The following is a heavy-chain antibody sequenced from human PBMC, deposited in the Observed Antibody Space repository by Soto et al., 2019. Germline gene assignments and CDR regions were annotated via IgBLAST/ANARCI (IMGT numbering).Heavy chain of an antibody. J-gene: IGHJ4*02. V-gene: IGHV3-30*18. Sequence: QVQLVESGGGVVQPGRSLRLSCAASGFTFSSYGMHWVRQAPGKGLEWVAVISYDGSNKYYADSVKGRFTISRDNSKNTLYLQMNSLRAEDTAVNYCAKGGTYDSSGYYYYDCFDYWGQGTLVTVSS. CDR3: AKGGTYDSSGYYYYDCFDY. CDR2: ISYDGSNK. D-gene: IGHD3-22*01. CDR1: GFTFSSYG.